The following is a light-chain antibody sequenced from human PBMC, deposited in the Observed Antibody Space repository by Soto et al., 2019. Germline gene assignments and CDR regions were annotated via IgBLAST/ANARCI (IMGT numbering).Light chain of an antibody. V-gene: IGKV1-39*01. CDR2: AAS. CDR1: QSISSY. CDR3: QHSYSNPPEWT. J-gene: IGKJ1*01. Sequence: DIQMTQSPSSLSASVGDRVTITCRASQSISSYLNWYQQKPGKAPKLLIYAASSLQSGVPSRFSGSGSGTDFNLTISSLQPEDFATYYCQHSYSNPPEWTFGQGTKVEIK.